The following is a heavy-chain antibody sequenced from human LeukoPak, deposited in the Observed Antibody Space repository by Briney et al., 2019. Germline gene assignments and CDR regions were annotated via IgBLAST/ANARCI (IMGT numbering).Heavy chain of an antibody. J-gene: IGHJ4*02. D-gene: IGHD5-24*01. CDR1: GFTFSSYW. CDR3: AREGWLQLLSVFDY. CDR2: IKQDGSEK. Sequence: GGSLRLSCAASGFTFSSYWMSWVRQAPGKGLEWVANIKQDGSEKYYVDSVKGRFTFSRDNAKNSLYLQMNSLRAEDTAVYYCAREGWLQLLSVFDYWGQGTLVTVSS. V-gene: IGHV3-7*01.